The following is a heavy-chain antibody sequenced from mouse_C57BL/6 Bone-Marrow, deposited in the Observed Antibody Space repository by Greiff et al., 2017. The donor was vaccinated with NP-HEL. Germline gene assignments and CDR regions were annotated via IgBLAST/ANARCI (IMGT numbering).Heavy chain of an antibody. CDR1: GFSFNTYA. CDR3: VISLYDYDLDWFAY. V-gene: IGHV10-1*01. CDR2: IRSKSNNYAT. Sequence: EVKLVESGGGLVQPKGSLKLSCAASGFSFNTYAMNWVRQAPGKGLEWVARIRSKSNNYATYYADSVKDRFTISRDDSESMLYLQMNNLKTEDTAMYYCVISLYDYDLDWFAYWGQGTLVTVSA. D-gene: IGHD2-4*01. J-gene: IGHJ3*01.